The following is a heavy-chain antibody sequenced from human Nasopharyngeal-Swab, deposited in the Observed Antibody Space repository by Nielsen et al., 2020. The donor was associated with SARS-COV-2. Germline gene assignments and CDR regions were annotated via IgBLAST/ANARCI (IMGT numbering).Heavy chain of an antibody. CDR2: IYFSGST. V-gene: IGHV4-59*01. CDR3: ARILTIFGVVASYYFDY. CDR1: GCSISSYS. Sequence: SETLSLTCTVSGCSISSYSWSWIRQPPGKGLEWIGYIYFSGSTNYNPSLKSRVTISVDTSKNQFSLKLSSVTAADTAVYYCARILTIFGVVASYYFDYWGQGTLVTVSS. J-gene: IGHJ4*02. D-gene: IGHD3-3*01.